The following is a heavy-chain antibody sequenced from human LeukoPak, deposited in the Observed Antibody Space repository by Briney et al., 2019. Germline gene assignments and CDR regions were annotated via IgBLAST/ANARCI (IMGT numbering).Heavy chain of an antibody. J-gene: IGHJ4*02. D-gene: IGHD3-22*01. Sequence: PGGSLRLSCAASGFTFSSYAMSWVRQAPGKGLEWVSAISGSGGSTYYADSVKGRFTISRDNSKNTLYLQMNSLRAEDTAVYYCAKTVNTMIVVVRDYFDYWGQGTLVTVSS. CDR1: GFTFSSYA. V-gene: IGHV3-23*01. CDR2: ISGSGGST. CDR3: AKTVNTMIVVVRDYFDY.